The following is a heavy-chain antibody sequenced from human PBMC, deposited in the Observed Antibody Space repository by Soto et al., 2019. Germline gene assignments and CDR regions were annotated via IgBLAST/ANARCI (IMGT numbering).Heavy chain of an antibody. D-gene: IGHD2-2*01. J-gene: IGHJ6*02. Sequence: ASVKVSCTASGGTFSSYAISWVRQAPGQGLEWMGGIIPTFGTANYAQKFQGRVTITADESTSTAYMELSSLRSEDTAVYYCATRTGFYYGMDVWGQGTTVTVSS. CDR3: ATRTGFYYGMDV. V-gene: IGHV1-69*13. CDR2: IIPTFGTA. CDR1: GGTFSSYA.